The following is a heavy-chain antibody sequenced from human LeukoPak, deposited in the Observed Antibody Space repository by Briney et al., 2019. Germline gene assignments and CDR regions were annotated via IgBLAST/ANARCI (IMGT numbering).Heavy chain of an antibody. J-gene: IGHJ4*02. CDR3: ARGRWELKYYFDY. D-gene: IGHD1-26*01. CDR1: GYTFNSYY. Sequence: ASVKVSCKASGYTFNSYYMHWVRQAPGRGLEWMGIINPSGGSTSYAQKFQGRVAMTRDTSTSTVYMELSSLRSEDTAVYYCARGRWELKYYFDYWGQGTLVTVSS. V-gene: IGHV1-46*02. CDR2: INPSGGST.